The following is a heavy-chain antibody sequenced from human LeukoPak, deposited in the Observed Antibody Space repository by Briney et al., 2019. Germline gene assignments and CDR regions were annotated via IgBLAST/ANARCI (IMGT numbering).Heavy chain of an antibody. V-gene: IGHV4-39*07. J-gene: IGHJ4*02. CDR3: AGTYYYDSSGYYYVV. CDR1: GGSISSSSYY. CDR2: IYTSGST. Sequence: SETLSLTCTVSGGSISSSSYYWGWIRQPPGKGLEWIGRIYTSGSTNYNPSLKSRVTMSVDTSKNQFSLKLSSVTAADTAVYYCAGTYYYDSSGYYYVVWGQGTLVTVSS. D-gene: IGHD3-22*01.